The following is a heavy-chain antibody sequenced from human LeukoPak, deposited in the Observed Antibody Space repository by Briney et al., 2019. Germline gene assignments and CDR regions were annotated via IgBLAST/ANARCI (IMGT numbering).Heavy chain of an antibody. CDR2: IRYDGSNK. V-gene: IGHV3-30*02. CDR1: GFTFSSYA. D-gene: IGHD6-6*01. J-gene: IGHJ6*03. CDR3: ASYSSSYYYYYMDV. Sequence: GGSLRLSCAASGFTFSSYAMSWVRQAPGKGLEWVAFIRYDGSNKYYADSVKGRFTISRDNSKNTLYLQMNSLRAEDTAVYYCASYSSSYYYYYMDVWGKGTTVTVSS.